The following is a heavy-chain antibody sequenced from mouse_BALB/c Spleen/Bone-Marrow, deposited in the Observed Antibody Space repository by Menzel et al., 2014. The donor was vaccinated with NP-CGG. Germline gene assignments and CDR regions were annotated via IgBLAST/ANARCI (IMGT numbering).Heavy chain of an antibody. CDR2: IYPGDGDT. Sequence: VKLMESGAELVRPGSSVKISCESSGYVFSTYWINWVKQRPGQGLEWIGQIYPGDGDTDYNGKFKDKATLTADKSFNTAYMQLSSLTSEDSAVYFCARGGISVDYWGQGTTLTVSS. CDR1: GYVFSTYW. J-gene: IGHJ2*01. CDR3: ARGGISVDY. V-gene: IGHV1-80*01.